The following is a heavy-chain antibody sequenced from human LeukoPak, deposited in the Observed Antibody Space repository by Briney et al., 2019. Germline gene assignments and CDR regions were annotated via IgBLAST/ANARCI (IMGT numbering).Heavy chain of an antibody. Sequence: PSETLSLTCTVSGDSITNYYWSWIRHSPGKGLESIGFIHHSGSANYNPSLKSRVTMSVDTSKNQFSLEMSSVTAADTAVYHCARARRVAVRGQYFDFWGQGALVTVSS. CDR3: ARARRVAVRGQYFDF. J-gene: IGHJ4*02. D-gene: IGHD3-10*02. V-gene: IGHV4-59*01. CDR2: IHHSGSA. CDR1: GDSITNYY.